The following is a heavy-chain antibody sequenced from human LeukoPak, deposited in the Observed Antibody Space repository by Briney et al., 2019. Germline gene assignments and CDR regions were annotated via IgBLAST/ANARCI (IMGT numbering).Heavy chain of an antibody. CDR3: ARDQRYSYGDYYFDY. V-gene: IGHV4-59*02. J-gene: IGHJ4*02. CDR2: IYYIGTT. CDR1: GGSVSSHY. Sequence: SETLSLTCKVSGGSVSSHYWSWIRQPPGRGLEWIGYIYYIGTTSYNPSLKSRVTISVDTSKNQFSLKLSAVTAADTAVYYCARDQRYSYGDYYFDYWGQGTLVTVSS. D-gene: IGHD5-18*01.